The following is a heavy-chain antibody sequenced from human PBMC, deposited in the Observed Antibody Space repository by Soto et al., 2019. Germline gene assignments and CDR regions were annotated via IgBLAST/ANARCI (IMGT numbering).Heavy chain of an antibody. CDR1: GDSVSSGSYY. CDR3: ARDVRGYSRAFDF. J-gene: IGHJ4*02. Sequence: SETLSLTCTVSGDSVSSGSYYWTWVRQPPGKGLEWIGYISYSGSTNYNPSLHSRVTISIDTSKNQFSLKLTSVTAADTAFYFCARDVRGYSRAFDFWGQGTLVTVSS. V-gene: IGHV4-61*01. D-gene: IGHD5-18*01. CDR2: ISYSGST.